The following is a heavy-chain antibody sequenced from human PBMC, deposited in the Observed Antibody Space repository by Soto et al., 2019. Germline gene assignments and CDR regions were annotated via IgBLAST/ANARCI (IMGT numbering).Heavy chain of an antibody. J-gene: IGHJ5*02. V-gene: IGHV4-30-4*01. CDR2: IYYSGST. D-gene: IGHD6-13*01. CDR3: AREIAAAGPNWFDP. CDR1: GGSISSGDYY. Sequence: PSETLSLTCTVSGGSISSGDYYWSWIRQPPGKGLEWIGYIYYSGSTYYNPSLKSRVTISVDTSKNQFSLKLSSVTAADTAVYYCAREIAAAGPNWFDPWGQGALVTV.